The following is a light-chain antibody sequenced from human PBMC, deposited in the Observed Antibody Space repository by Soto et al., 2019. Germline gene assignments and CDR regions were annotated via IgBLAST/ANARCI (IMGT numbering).Light chain of an antibody. CDR3: QQSYSTPRT. CDR2: AAS. V-gene: IGKV1-39*01. Sequence: DIQMTQSPSSLSASVGDIVTITCRASQSISSYLNWYQQKPGKAPKLLIYAASSLQSGLPSRFSGSGSGTDFTLTMSSLQPADFATYYGQQSYSTPRTFGQGTKVEIK. CDR1: QSISSY. J-gene: IGKJ1*01.